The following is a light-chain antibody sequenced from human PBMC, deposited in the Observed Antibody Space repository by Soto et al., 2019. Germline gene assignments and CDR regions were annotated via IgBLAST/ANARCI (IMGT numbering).Light chain of an antibody. CDR3: ATWDERLNGWV. CDR2: SND. V-gene: IGLV1-36*01. Sequence: QSVLTQPPSVSDAPRQRVTISCSGSSSNIGNNAVNWYQQLPGKAPKLLIYSNDHRPSGVPDRFSGSKSGTSASLAISGLQSGDEAYYYCATWDERLNGWVFGGGTKVTVL. CDR1: SSNIGNNA. J-gene: IGLJ3*02.